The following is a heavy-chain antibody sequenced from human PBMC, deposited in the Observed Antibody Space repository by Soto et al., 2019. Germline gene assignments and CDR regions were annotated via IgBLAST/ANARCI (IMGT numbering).Heavy chain of an antibody. V-gene: IGHV3-23*01. D-gene: IGHD3-16*02. CDR3: AKDLGVNDYIWGSYRPADAFDI. CDR1: GFTFSSYA. CDR2: ISGRGGST. J-gene: IGHJ3*02. Sequence: EVQLLESGGGLVQPGGSLRLSCAASGFTFSSYAMSWVRQAPGKGLEWVSAISGRGGSTYYADSVKGRFTISRDNSKNTRYLQMNSLRAEDTAVYYCAKDLGVNDYIWGSYRPADAFDIWGPGTMVTVSS.